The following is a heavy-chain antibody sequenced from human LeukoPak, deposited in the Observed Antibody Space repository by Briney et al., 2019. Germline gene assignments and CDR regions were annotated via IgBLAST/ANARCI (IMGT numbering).Heavy chain of an antibody. CDR1: GFSFSTYW. J-gene: IGHJ4*02. CDR3: ATDLGSSRPNF. D-gene: IGHD6-13*01. V-gene: IGHV3-7*01. CDR2: IKQDGSEK. Sequence: GGSLRLSCAASGFSFSTYWMSWVRQAPGKGLEWVANIKQDGSEKYYVDSAKGRFTISRDNAKNSLYLQMNSLTAEDTAVYYCATDLGSSRPNFWGQGILVTVSS.